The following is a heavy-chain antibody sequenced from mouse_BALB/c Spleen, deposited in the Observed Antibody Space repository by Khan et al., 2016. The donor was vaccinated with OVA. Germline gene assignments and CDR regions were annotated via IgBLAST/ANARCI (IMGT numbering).Heavy chain of an antibody. Sequence: EVMLVESGGGLVQPGGSRKLSCAASGFTFSDYGLAWVRQAPGKGPDWVAFISSLAYNIYYADTVTGRFTISSENAKNTLYLEMSSLRSEDTAMYYCARSWAMDYWGQGTSVTVSS. CDR1: GFTFSDYG. CDR2: ISSLAYNI. J-gene: IGHJ4*01. CDR3: ARSWAMDY. V-gene: IGHV5-15*02.